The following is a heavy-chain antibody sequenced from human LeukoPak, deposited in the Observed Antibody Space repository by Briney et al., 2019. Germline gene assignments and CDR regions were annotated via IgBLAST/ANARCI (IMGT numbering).Heavy chain of an antibody. CDR1: GFTFSRYG. V-gene: IGHV3-30*18. D-gene: IGHD4-17*01. J-gene: IGHJ4*02. Sequence: GGSLRLSCVASGFTFSRYGMHWVRQAPGKGLEWVAVISYDGSNKYYADSVKGRFTISRDNSKNTLYLQMNSLRAEDTAVYYCAKDNADYGDLYYFDYWGQGTLVTVSS. CDR2: ISYDGSNK. CDR3: AKDNADYGDLYYFDY.